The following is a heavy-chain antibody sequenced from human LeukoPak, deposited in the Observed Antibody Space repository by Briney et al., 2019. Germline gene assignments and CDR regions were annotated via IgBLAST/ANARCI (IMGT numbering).Heavy chain of an antibody. J-gene: IGHJ4*02. V-gene: IGHV1-18*01. Sequence: ASVKVSCKASGNTFTNYGVSWVRQAPGRGPEWMGWISANNDDTYYSQNFQGRITITTGTVTSTAYMELRSLGSDDTAVFYCTKQDKWSYAINSWGQGTLVTVSS. CDR2: ISANNDDT. D-gene: IGHD3-16*01. CDR3: TKQDKWSYAINS. CDR1: GNTFTNYG.